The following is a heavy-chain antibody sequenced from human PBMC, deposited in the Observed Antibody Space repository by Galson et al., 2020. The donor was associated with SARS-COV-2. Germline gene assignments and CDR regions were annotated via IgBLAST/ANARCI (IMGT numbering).Heavy chain of an antibody. D-gene: IGHD6-13*01. V-gene: IGHV2-5*01. CDR2: IYWNDDK. CDR1: GFSLSTSGVG. Sequence: SGPTLVKPTQTLTLTCTFSGFSLSTSGVGVGWIRQPPGKALAWLALIYWNDDKRYSPSLKSRLTITKDTSKNQVVLIMTNMDPVDTATYYVAHRRPGIAAAGPFDYWGQGTLVTVSS. J-gene: IGHJ4*02. CDR3: AHRRPGIAAAGPFDY.